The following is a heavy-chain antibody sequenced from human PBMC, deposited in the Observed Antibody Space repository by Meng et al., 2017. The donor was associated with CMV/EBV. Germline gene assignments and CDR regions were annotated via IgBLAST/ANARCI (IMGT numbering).Heavy chain of an antibody. V-gene: IGHV4-39*07. CDR2: IYYSGST. D-gene: IGHD3-22*01. Sequence: QLQLQDSGLGLVKPSETLSLPCTVSGGSISSSSYYWGWIRQPPGKGLEWIGSIYYSGSTYYNPSLKSRVTISVDTSKNQFSLKLSSVTAADTAVYYCARYYYDSSGYFDYWGQGTLVTVSS. CDR3: ARYYYDSSGYFDY. J-gene: IGHJ4*02. CDR1: GGSISSSSYY.